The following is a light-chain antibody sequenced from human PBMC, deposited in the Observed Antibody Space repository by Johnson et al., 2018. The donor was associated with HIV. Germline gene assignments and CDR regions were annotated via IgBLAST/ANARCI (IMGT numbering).Light chain of an antibody. CDR3: GTWDSSLSAPRV. CDR2: DNN. V-gene: IGLV1-51*01. CDR1: SSNIGNNY. Sequence: QSVLTQPPSVSAAPGQKVTISCSGSSSNIGNNYVSWYQQLPGTAPKLLIYDNNKRPSGIPDRFSGSKSGTSATLDIPGLQTGAEADYYCGTWDSSLSAPRVFGTGTKVTVL. J-gene: IGLJ1*01.